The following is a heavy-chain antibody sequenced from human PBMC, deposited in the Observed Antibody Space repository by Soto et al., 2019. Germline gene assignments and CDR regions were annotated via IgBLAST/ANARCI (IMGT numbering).Heavy chain of an antibody. Sequence: LRLSCAASGFTVSSNYMSWVRQAPGKGLEWVSVIYSGGSTYYADSVKGRFTISRDNSKNTLYLQMNSLRAEDTAVYYCARDTPAAAGYYYGMDVWGQGTTVTVSS. V-gene: IGHV3-53*01. CDR2: IYSGGST. CDR1: GFTVSSNY. D-gene: IGHD6-13*01. J-gene: IGHJ6*02. CDR3: ARDTPAAAGYYYGMDV.